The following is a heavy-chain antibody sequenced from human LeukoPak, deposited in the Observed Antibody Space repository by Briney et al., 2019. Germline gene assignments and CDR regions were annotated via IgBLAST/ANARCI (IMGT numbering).Heavy chain of an antibody. Sequence: PGGSLRLSCXXSGFTFSSYAMSWVRQAPGKGLEWVSYISGSGGSTYYADSVKGRFTISRDNDKNTMYLQMNRLRDEDTGVYYCAKPPRIPAALPGWLDPCGQRTLLTVSS. CDR1: GFTFSSYA. CDR3: AKPPRIPAALPGWLDP. D-gene: IGHD2-2*02. J-gene: IGHJ5*02. V-gene: IGHV3-23*01. CDR2: ISGSGGST.